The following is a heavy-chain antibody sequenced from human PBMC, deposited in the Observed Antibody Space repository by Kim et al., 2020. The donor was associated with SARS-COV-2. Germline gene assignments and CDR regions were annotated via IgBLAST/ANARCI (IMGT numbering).Heavy chain of an antibody. Sequence: ASVKVSCKVSGYTLTELSMHWVRQAPGKGLEWMGGFDPEDGETIYAQKFQGRVTMTEDTSTDTAYMELSSLRSEDTAVYYCATGVAVAGTPSDYYYYYGMDVWCQVTTVTVAS. J-gene: IGHJ6*02. D-gene: IGHD6-19*01. CDR3: ATGVAVAGTPSDYYYYYGMDV. V-gene: IGHV1-24*01. CDR2: FDPEDGET. CDR1: GYTLTELS.